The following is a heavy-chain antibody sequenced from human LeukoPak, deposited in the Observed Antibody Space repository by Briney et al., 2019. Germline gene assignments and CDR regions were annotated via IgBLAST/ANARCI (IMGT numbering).Heavy chain of an antibody. D-gene: IGHD6-6*01. CDR1: GGSISSSSYY. Sequence: SETLSLTCTVSGGSISSSSYYWGWIRQPPGKGLEWIGSIYYSGSTYYNPSLKSRVTISVDTSKNQFSLKLSSVTAADTAVYYCASSRARPRNWFDPWGQGTLVTVSS. J-gene: IGHJ5*02. CDR2: IYYSGST. V-gene: IGHV4-39*07. CDR3: ASSRARPRNWFDP.